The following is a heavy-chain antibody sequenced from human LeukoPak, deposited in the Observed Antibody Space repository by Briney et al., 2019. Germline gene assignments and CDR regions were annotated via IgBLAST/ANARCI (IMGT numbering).Heavy chain of an antibody. Sequence: SETLSLTCTVSGGSISSYYGSWIRQPPGKGLEWIGYIYYSGSTNYNPSLKSRVTISVDTSKNQFSLKLSSVTAADTAVYYCAGRDSSSLYYYYGMDVWGQGTTVTVSS. D-gene: IGHD6-6*01. CDR3: AGRDSSSLYYYYGMDV. J-gene: IGHJ6*02. CDR2: IYYSGST. V-gene: IGHV4-59*08. CDR1: GGSISSYY.